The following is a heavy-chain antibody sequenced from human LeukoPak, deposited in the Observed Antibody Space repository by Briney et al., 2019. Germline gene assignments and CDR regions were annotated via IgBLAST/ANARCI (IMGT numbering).Heavy chain of an antibody. CDR1: GFTFSSYW. CDR2: IKQDGSEK. J-gene: IGHJ3*02. D-gene: IGHD3-22*01. V-gene: IGHV3-7*03. CDR3: ASPYPDSSGYYYVGAFDI. Sequence: PGGSLRLSCAASGFTFSSYWMSWVRQAPGKGLEWVANIKQDGSEKYYVDSVKGRFTISRDNAKNSLYLQMNSLRAEDTAVYYCASPYPDSSGYYYVGAFDIWGQGTMVTVSS.